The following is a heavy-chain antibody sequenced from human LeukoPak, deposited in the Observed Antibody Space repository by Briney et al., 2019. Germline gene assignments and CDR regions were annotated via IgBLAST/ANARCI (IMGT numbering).Heavy chain of an antibody. CDR2: IFSVEFDT. CDR1: VDRFTSYW. D-gene: IGHD6-13*01. Sequence: GESLKISSQGSVDRFTSYWIGWARQIRGKGREWMGFIFSVEFDTPYSPSFPSQVTISADKSISTASLQWCSLKPPHTATYYCARQVDSIAAAGIWGQGTMVTVSS. V-gene: IGHV5-51*01. J-gene: IGHJ4*01. CDR3: ARQVDSIAAAGI.